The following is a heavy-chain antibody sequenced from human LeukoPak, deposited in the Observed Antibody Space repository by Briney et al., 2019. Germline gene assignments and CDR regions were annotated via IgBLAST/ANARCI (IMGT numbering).Heavy chain of an antibody. CDR1: GGSISSSSYY. CDR3: ARRPGDY. Sequence: SETLSLTCTVSGGSISSSSYYWCWIRQPPGKGLEWIGSIYYSGSTYYNPSLKSRVTISVDTSKNQFSLKLSSVTAADTAVYYCARRPGDYWGQGTLVTVSS. CDR2: IYYSGST. J-gene: IGHJ4*02. V-gene: IGHV4-39*01.